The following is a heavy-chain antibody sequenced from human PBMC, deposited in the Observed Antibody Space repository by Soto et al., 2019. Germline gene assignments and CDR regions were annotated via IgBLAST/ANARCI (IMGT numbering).Heavy chain of an antibody. CDR1: GGSISSGDYY. D-gene: IGHD2-8*01. Sequence: QVQLQESGPGLVKPSQTLSLTCTVSGGSISSGDYYWSWIRQPPGKGLEWIGYIYYSGSTYYNPSIKSRVTISVDTSKNQFSLKLSSVTAADTAVYYCARETVYCTNGVCYTGDYGMDVWGQGTTVTVSS. CDR3: ARETVYCTNGVCYTGDYGMDV. J-gene: IGHJ6*02. CDR2: IYYSGST. V-gene: IGHV4-30-4*01.